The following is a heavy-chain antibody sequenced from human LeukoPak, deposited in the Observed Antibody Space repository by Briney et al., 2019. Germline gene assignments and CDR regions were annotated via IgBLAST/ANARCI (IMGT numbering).Heavy chain of an antibody. J-gene: IGHJ4*02. CDR3: AKGHGLGVVHIDY. CDR1: GFTFDDYA. Sequence: GRSLRLSCAASGFTFDDYAMHWVRQAPGKGLGWVSGISWNSGRIGSEDSVKGRFTISRDNAKKSLYLQMNRLRAEDTALYNCAKGHGLGVVHIDYWGQGTLVTVSS. CDR2: ISWNSGRI. V-gene: IGHV3-9*01. D-gene: IGHD2-15*01.